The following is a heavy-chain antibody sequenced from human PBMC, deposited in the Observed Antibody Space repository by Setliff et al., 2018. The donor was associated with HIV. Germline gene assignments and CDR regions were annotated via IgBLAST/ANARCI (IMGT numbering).Heavy chain of an antibody. V-gene: IGHV4-38-2*01. J-gene: IGHJ4*02. CDR2: LHHSGTN. D-gene: IGHD5-18*01. CDR1: GYSISSGYF. CDR3: ARQVGSQYSYWAYYFDS. Sequence: SETLSLTCAVSGYSISSGYFWGWIRQPPGKGLEWIGSLHHSGTNFYNPSLKSRVTISLDTSTSRFSLKLNSVTAADTAIYYCARQVGSQYSYWAYYFDSWGQGALVTVS.